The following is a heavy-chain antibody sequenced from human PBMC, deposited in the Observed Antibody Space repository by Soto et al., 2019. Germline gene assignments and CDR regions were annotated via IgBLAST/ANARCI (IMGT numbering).Heavy chain of an antibody. Sequence: QVQLQQWGAGLLKPSETLSLTCAVYGGSFSGYDWSWIRQPPGKGLEWIGEINHSRSTNYNPSLKSRVTISVDTDKNQFSLKLSSVTAADTAVYYCARGRGPHGYWGQGTLVTVSS. J-gene: IGHJ4*02. D-gene: IGHD3-10*01. V-gene: IGHV4-34*01. CDR2: INHSRST. CDR3: ARGRGPHGY. CDR1: GGSFSGYD.